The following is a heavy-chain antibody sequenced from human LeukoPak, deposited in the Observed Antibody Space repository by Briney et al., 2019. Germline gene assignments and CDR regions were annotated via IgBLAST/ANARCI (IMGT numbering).Heavy chain of an antibody. D-gene: IGHD5-18*01. V-gene: IGHV1-69*04. CDR2: IIPIFGIA. Sequence: ASVKVSCKASGDTFSSYAISWVRQAPGQGLEWMGRIIPIFGIANYAQKFQGRVTITADKSTSTAYMELSSLRSEDTAVYYCASGYRYGGSAYYYYGMDVWGQGTTVTVSS. CDR1: GDTFSSYA. CDR3: ASGYRYGGSAYYYYGMDV. J-gene: IGHJ6*02.